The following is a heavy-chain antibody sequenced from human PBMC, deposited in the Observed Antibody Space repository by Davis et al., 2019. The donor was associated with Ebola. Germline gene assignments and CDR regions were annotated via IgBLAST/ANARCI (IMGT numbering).Heavy chain of an antibody. J-gene: IGHJ6*02. CDR1: GFTFSSYG. Sequence: GGSLRLSCAASGFTFSSYGMHWVRQAPGKGLEWVSSISSSSSYIYYADSVKGRFTISRDNAKNSLYLQMNSLRAEDTAVYYCARDGQGNCSSTSCYYYYYYGMDVWGQGTTVTVSS. CDR3: ARDGQGNCSSTSCYYYYYYGMDV. V-gene: IGHV3-21*01. CDR2: ISSSSSYI. D-gene: IGHD2-2*01.